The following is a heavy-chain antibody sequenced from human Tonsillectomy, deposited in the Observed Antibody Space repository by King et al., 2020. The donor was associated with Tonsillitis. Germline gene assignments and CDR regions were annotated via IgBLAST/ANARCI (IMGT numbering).Heavy chain of an antibody. CDR3: AADAGYYDSFIRGDYYYMDV. CDR2: IVVGSGNT. D-gene: IGHD3-22*01. J-gene: IGHJ6*03. Sequence: QLVQSGPEVKKPGTSVKVSCKASGFTFTSSAMQWVRQARGQRLEWIGWIVVGSGNTNYAQKFQERVTITSDMSTSTAYMELSSLRSEDTAVYYCAADAGYYDSFIRGDYYYMDVWGKGTTVTVSS. V-gene: IGHV1-58*02. CDR1: GFTFTSSA.